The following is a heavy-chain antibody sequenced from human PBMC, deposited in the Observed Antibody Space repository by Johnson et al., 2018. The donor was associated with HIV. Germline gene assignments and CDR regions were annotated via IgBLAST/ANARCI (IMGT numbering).Heavy chain of an antibody. CDR3: ARPSVITTLTTTPWAFDI. D-gene: IGHD4-17*01. V-gene: IGHV3-9*01. CDR2: ISWNSGSI. J-gene: IGHJ3*02. Sequence: VQLVESGGGLVQPGRSLRLSCAASGFTFDDYAMHWVRQAPGKGLEWVSGISWNSGSIGYADSVKGRFTISRDNSKNTLYLQMNSLRAEDTAIYYCARPSVITTLTTTPWAFDIWGQGTMVTVSS. CDR1: GFTFDDYA.